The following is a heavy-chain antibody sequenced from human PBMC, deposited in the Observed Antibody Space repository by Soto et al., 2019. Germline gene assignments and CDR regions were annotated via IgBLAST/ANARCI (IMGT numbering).Heavy chain of an antibody. CDR3: AGSYCPSDWCNHALLDS. CDR2: MNQDGSEK. D-gene: IGHD2-21*01. V-gene: IGHV3-7*01. Sequence: GGSLRLSCAASGFTFSNYWMNWVRQAPGKGLEWVANMNQDGSEKKYVDSVKGRFTISRDNAKNLLYLEMNTLRAEDTAIYYCAGSYCPSDWCNHALLDSWGQGALVTVSS. CDR1: GFTFSNYW. J-gene: IGHJ5*02.